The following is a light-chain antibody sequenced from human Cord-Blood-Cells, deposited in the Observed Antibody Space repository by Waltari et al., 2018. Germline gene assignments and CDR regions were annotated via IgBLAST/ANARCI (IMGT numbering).Light chain of an antibody. CDR3: QQYNSYSYT. CDR1: QSINSW. V-gene: IGKV1-5*01. Sequence: DIQMTPSPSTLSSSVGDRVTITCRARQSINSWFAWYQQKPGKAPKLLIYEASSLESGGPSRFSGSGSGTEFTLTISSLQPDDFATYYCQQYNSYSYTFGQGTKLEIK. J-gene: IGKJ2*01. CDR2: EAS.